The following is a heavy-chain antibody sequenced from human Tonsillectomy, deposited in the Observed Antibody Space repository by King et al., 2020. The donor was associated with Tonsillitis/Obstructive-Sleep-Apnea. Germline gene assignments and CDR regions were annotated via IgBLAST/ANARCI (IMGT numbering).Heavy chain of an antibody. CDR2: ISSSGSTI. CDR1: GFTFSSYE. V-gene: IGHV3-48*03. CDR3: AKGSLGYFSSTRCCDCDY. D-gene: IGHD2-2*01. Sequence: VQLVESGGGLVQPGGSLRLSCAASGFTFSSYEMNWVRQAPGKGLEWVSYISSSGSTIYYADSVKGRFTISRDNAKNTLYLQMNSLRAEDTAVYYCAKGSLGYFSSTRCCDCDYWGQGSLVTVSS. J-gene: IGHJ4*02.